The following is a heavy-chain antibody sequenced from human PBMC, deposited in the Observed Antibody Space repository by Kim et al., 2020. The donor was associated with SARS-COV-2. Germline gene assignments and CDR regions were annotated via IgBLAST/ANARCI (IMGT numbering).Heavy chain of an antibody. Sequence: GGSLRLSCAASGFTFSDYYMSWIRQAPGKGLEWVSYISSSSSYTNYADSVKGRFTISRDNAKNSLYLQMNSLRAEDTAVYYCARDSRASSGYYFEYYYYYGMDVWGQGTTVTVSS. CDR2: ISSSSSYT. V-gene: IGHV3-11*05. J-gene: IGHJ6*02. D-gene: IGHD3-22*01. CDR1: GFTFSDYY. CDR3: ARDSRASSGYYFEYYYYYGMDV.